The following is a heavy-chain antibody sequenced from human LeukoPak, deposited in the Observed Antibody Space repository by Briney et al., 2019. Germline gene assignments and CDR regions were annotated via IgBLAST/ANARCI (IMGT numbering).Heavy chain of an antibody. CDR2: IYSTGST. D-gene: IGHD6-13*01. V-gene: IGHV4-4*07. CDR1: GGSISSYY. CDR3: ARQIASAGTAGFDF. J-gene: IGHJ4*02. Sequence: SETLSLTCTVSGGSISSYYWSWIRQPAGKGLEWIGRIYSTGSTNYNPSLKSRVTMSVDTSKNQFSLGLRSVTAADTAVYYCARQIASAGTAGFDFWGQGALVTVSS.